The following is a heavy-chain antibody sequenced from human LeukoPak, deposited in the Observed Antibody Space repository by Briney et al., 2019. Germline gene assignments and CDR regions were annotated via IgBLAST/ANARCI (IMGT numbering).Heavy chain of an antibody. J-gene: IGHJ4*02. V-gene: IGHV4-34*01. CDR2: INHSGST. Sequence: SETLSLTCAVYGGSFSGYYWSWLRQPPGKGLEWIGEINHSGSTNYTPSLKSPVTISVDTSKNQFSLKLSSVTAAHTAVYYRARGPRYGYWGQGTLVTVSS. CDR1: GGSFSGYY. CDR3: ARGPRYGY. D-gene: IGHD3-16*01.